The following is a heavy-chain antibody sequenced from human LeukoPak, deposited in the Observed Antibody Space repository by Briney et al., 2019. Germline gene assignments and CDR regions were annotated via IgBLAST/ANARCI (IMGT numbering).Heavy chain of an antibody. V-gene: IGHV3-7*01. CDR3: ARDLYRIVVVPHYFDY. CDR1: GFTFSRYS. J-gene: IGHJ4*02. Sequence: PGGSLRLSCAASGFTFSRYSMNWVRQAPGKGLEWVANIKQDGSEKYVDSVKGRFTISRDNAKNSLYLQMNSLRAEDTAVYYCARDLYRIVVVPHYFDYWGQGTLVTVSS. CDR2: IKQDGSEK. D-gene: IGHD3-22*01.